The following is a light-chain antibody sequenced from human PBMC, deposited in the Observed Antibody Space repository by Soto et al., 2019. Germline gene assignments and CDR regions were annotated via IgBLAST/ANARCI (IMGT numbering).Light chain of an antibody. J-gene: IGLJ2*01. CDR1: SSDVGGYNY. CDR3: CSYADNSTVVV. CDR2: DVS. Sequence: QSALTQPRSVSGSPGQSVTISCTGTSSDVGGYNYVSWYQQHPGKAPKLMIYDVSERPSGVPDRFSGSKSGNTASLTISGLQAEDEADYYCCSYADNSTVVVLGGGTKLTVL. V-gene: IGLV2-11*01.